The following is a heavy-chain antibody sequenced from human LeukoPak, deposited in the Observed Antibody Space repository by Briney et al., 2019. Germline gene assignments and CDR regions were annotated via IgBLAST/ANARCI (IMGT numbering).Heavy chain of an antibody. V-gene: IGHV4-59*01. Sequence: SETLSLTCTVSGGSISSYYWSWIRQPPGKGLEWIGYIYYSGSTNYNPSLKSRVTISVGTSKNQFSLKLSSVTAADTAVYYCARGGHASYYDFWSGYSFDYWGQGTLVTVSS. CDR2: IYYSGST. J-gene: IGHJ4*02. CDR3: ARGGHASYYDFWSGYSFDY. D-gene: IGHD3-3*01. CDR1: GGSISSYY.